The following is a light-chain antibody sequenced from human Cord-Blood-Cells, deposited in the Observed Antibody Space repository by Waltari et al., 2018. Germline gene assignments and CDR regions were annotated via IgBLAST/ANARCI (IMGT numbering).Light chain of an antibody. CDR3: SSYTSSSTWV. V-gene: IGLV2-14*01. Sequence: QSALTQPASVSGFPGQSITISCTGTSSDVGGYNYASWYQQHQVKAPKLMIYDVSKRPSGVSNRFSGSKSGNTASLTISGLQAEDEADYYCSSYTSSSTWVFGGGTKLTVL. CDR2: DVS. J-gene: IGLJ3*02. CDR1: SSDVGGYNY.